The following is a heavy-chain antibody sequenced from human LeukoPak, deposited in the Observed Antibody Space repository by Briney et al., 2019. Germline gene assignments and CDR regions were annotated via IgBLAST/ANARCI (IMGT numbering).Heavy chain of an antibody. Sequence: PGGSLRLSCAASGFTFDDYGMSWVRQAPGKGLEWVSGINWNGGSTGYADSVKGRFTISRDNAENSLYLQMNSLRAEDTALYYCARDGPLLVYYYYMDVWGKGTTVTVSS. D-gene: IGHD2-8*02. CDR3: ARDGPLLVYYYYMDV. CDR2: INWNGGST. J-gene: IGHJ6*03. V-gene: IGHV3-20*04. CDR1: GFTFDDYG.